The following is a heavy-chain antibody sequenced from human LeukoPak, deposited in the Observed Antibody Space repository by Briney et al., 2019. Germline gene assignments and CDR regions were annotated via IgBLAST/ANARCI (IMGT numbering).Heavy chain of an antibody. D-gene: IGHD6-6*01. CDR2: INPSGGST. CDR3: ARSSIAARRGPRGWFDP. J-gene: IGHJ5*02. V-gene: IGHV1-46*01. CDR1: GYTFTSYY. Sequence: ASVKVSCKASGYTFTSYYMHWVRQAPGQGLEWMGIINPSGGSTSYAQKFQGRVTMTRDTSTSTVYMELSSLRSEDTAVYYCARSSIAARRGPRGWFDPWGQGTLVTVSS.